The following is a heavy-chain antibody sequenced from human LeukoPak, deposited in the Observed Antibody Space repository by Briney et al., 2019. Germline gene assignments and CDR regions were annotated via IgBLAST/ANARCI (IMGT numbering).Heavy chain of an antibody. V-gene: IGHV4-38-2*01. CDR3: VRVEYCSSPSCYIGGYY. Sequence: PSETLSLTCAVSGYSISSGYYWGWIRQPPGEGLEWIGSIYHSGSTYYNPSLKSRVTISVDTSKNQFSLKLSSVTAADTAVYYCVRVEYCSSPSCYIGGYYWGPGTLVTVSS. D-gene: IGHD2-2*02. CDR1: GYSISSGYY. J-gene: IGHJ4*02. CDR2: IYHSGST.